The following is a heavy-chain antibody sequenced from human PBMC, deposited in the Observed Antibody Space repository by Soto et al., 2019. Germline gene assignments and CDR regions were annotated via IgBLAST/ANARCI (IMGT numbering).Heavy chain of an antibody. J-gene: IGHJ4*02. Sequence: QVQLVESGGGVVQPGRSLRLSCEASQFTFSNYGMHWVRQAPGKGLEWVAVIWNDGSSRYYADSVKGRFTISRDNSKNTLFLQMNKMRAEDAAVDYCSRPDIVAAIGGALDCWGQGTLVTVSS. CDR2: IWNDGSSR. V-gene: IGHV3-33*01. CDR1: QFTFSNYG. CDR3: SRPDIVAAIGGALDC. D-gene: IGHD5-12*01.